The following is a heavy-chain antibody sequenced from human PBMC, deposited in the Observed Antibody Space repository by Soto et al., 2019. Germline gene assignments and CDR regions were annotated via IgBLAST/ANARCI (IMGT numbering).Heavy chain of an antibody. CDR1: GFTFSSYD. CDR2: IGTAGDT. J-gene: IGHJ6*02. Sequence: GGSLRLSCAASGFTFSSYDMHWVRQATGKGLEWVSAIGTAGDTYYPGSVKGRFTISRENAKNSLYLQMNSLRAGDTAVYYCARARTSYYYYGMDVWGQGTTVTVSS. CDR3: ARARTSYYYYGMDV. V-gene: IGHV3-13*01.